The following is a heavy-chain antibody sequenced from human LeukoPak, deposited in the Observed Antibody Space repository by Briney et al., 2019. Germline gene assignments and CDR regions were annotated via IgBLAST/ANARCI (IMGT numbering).Heavy chain of an antibody. CDR3: ARGLAVADY. V-gene: IGHV4-34*01. J-gene: IGHJ4*02. Sequence: SETLSLTCAVYGGSFSGYYWSWIRKPPGKGLEWIGEINHSGSTNYNPSLKSRVTISLDTSENQFSLKLSSVSAADTAVYRCARGLAVADYWGQGTLVTVSS. D-gene: IGHD6-19*01. CDR2: INHSGST. CDR1: GGSFSGYY.